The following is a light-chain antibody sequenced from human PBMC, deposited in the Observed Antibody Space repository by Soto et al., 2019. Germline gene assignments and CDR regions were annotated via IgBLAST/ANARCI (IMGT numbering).Light chain of an antibody. CDR2: AAS. Sequence: DIQMTQSPSSLSASLGDRVTITCRASQSINSFLNWYQHQPGKAPKVLIYAASNLQSGVPSRFNGNGSGTDFTLTISSLQPEDFATYFCQQTYRPSYTFAQGTRVEIK. CDR1: QSINSF. CDR3: QQTYRPSYT. J-gene: IGKJ2*01. V-gene: IGKV1-39*01.